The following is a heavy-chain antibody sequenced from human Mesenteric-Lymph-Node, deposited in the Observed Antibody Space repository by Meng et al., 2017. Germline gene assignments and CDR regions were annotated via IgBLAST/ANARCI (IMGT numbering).Heavy chain of an antibody. CDR3: ARVGSLKVSWFTRSAPEEKFDY. CDR2: INAGNGNT. J-gene: IGHJ4*02. Sequence: ASVKVSCKASGYTFTTYAMHWVRQAPGQRLEWMGWINAGNGNTKYSQKFQGRVTITRDTSASTAYMELRSLRSDDTAVYYCARVGSLKVSWFTRSAPEEKFDYWGQGTRVTVSS. CDR1: GYTFTTYA. D-gene: IGHD6-13*01. V-gene: IGHV1-3*01.